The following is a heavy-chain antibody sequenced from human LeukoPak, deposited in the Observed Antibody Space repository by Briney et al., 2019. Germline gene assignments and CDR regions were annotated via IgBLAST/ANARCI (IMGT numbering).Heavy chain of an antibody. V-gene: IGHV5-51*01. CDR3: ERHRARDQGGYYYYYYGMDV. CDR1: GYSFTSYW. CDR2: IYPGDSDT. J-gene: IGHJ6*02. Sequence: GESLKISCKGSGYSFTSYWIGWVRQMPGKGLEWMGIIYPGDSDTRYSPSFQGQVTISADKSISTAYLQWSSLKASDTAMYYCERHRARDQGGYYYYYYGMDVCCHGNTVTGSS. D-gene: IGHD6-6*01.